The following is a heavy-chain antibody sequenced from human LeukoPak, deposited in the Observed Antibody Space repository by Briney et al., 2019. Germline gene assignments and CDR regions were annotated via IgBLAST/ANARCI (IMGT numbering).Heavy chain of an antibody. V-gene: IGHV3-21*01. J-gene: IGHJ4*02. CDR3: ANLGRGYETPGGY. CDR1: GFTFSSYS. Sequence: PGGSLRLSCAASGFTFSSYSMNWVRQAPGKGLEWVSSISSSSIYIKCADSVKGRFTISRDNAKNSMYLQMNSLRAEDTAVYYCANLGRGYETPGGYWGQGTLVTVSS. D-gene: IGHD5-12*01. CDR2: ISSSSIYI.